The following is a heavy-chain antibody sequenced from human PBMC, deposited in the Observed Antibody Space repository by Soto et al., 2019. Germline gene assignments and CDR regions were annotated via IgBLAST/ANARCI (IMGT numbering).Heavy chain of an antibody. CDR1: GFTFSSYG. D-gene: IGHD3-9*01. Sequence: GGSLRLSCTASGFTFSSYGMGWVRQAPGKGLQWVSTIRGDGGQTHYTDSVKGRFSISRDNSKNTVYLQMDSLRAEDTAMYFCARDVGIDSDDFFAYWGPGTQVTVSS. CDR2: IRGDGGQT. J-gene: IGHJ4*02. CDR3: ARDVGIDSDDFFAY. V-gene: IGHV3-23*01.